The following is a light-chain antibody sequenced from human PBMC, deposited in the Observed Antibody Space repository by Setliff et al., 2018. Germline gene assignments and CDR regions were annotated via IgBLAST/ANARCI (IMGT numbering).Light chain of an antibody. J-gene: IGLJ1*01. Sequence: QSALTQPPSASGSPGQSVTISCTGTSSDVGAYNYVSWYQQHPGKAPKLMIYEVSNRPSGVSNRFSGSKSGNTASLTISRLQTEDEADYYCTSYTISSTEVFGTGTKVTVL. CDR1: SSDVGAYNY. V-gene: IGLV2-14*01. CDR3: TSYTISSTEV. CDR2: EVS.